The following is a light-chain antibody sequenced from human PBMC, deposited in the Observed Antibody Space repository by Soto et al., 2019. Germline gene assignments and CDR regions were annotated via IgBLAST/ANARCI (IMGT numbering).Light chain of an antibody. CDR3: QHYDSSSGHT. V-gene: IGKV3-20*01. CDR1: QTIRSNF. J-gene: IGKJ2*01. Sequence: EVVLTQSPATLSLSPGERATLSCRASQTIRSNFLTWYQQKPGQAPRLLIYTASTKAAGIPDRFSGRGSGTDFTLAISRLEPEDVAVYYCQHYDSSSGHTFGQDTKLQIK. CDR2: TAS.